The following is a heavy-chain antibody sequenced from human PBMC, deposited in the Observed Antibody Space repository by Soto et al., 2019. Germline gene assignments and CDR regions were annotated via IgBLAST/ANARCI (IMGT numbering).Heavy chain of an antibody. CDR3: ARGQSTKRVVPAAGSYYYYYYGMDV. D-gene: IGHD2-2*01. CDR1: GFTFSSYA. Sequence: GGSLRLSCAASGFTFSSYAMHWVRQAPGKGLEWVAVISYDGSNKYYADSVKGRFTISRDNSKNTLYLQMNSLRAEDTAVYYCARGQSTKRVVPAAGSYYYYYYGMDVWGQGTTVTVSS. J-gene: IGHJ6*02. V-gene: IGHV3-30-3*01. CDR2: ISYDGSNK.